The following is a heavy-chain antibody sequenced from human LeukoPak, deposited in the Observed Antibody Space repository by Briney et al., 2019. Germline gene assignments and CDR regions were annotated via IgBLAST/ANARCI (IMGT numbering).Heavy chain of an antibody. Sequence: GGSLRLSCAASGFTFSTYWMSWVRQAQGKGLEWVSAISGSGGSTYYADSVKGRFTISRDNSKNTLYLQMNSLRAEDTAIYYCAKVGSSGWYRDYWGQGTLVTVSS. CDR3: AKVGSSGWYRDY. D-gene: IGHD6-19*01. J-gene: IGHJ4*02. CDR2: ISGSGGST. CDR1: GFTFSTYW. V-gene: IGHV3-23*01.